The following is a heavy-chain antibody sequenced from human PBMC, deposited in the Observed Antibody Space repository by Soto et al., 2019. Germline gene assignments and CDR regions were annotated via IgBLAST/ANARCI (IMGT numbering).Heavy chain of an antibody. Sequence: KPSETLSLTCTVSGGSISSGGYYWSWIRQHPGKGLAWIGYIYYSGSTYYNPSLKSRVTISVDTSKNQSSLNLSSVTAADTAVYYCARVIRESSGWSKQPYYFDYGGQGTLVTVSS. CDR3: ARVIRESSGWSKQPYYFDY. V-gene: IGHV4-31*03. CDR2: IYYSGST. D-gene: IGHD6-19*01. CDR1: GGSISSGGYY. J-gene: IGHJ4*02.